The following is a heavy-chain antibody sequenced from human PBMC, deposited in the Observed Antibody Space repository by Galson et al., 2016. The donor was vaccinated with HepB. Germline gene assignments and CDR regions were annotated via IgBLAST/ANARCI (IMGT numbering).Heavy chain of an antibody. CDR3: ARQVGATHDH. CDR1: GYSFAKYW. CDR2: IYPGDSGT. D-gene: IGHD1-26*01. J-gene: IGHJ4*02. V-gene: IGHV5-51*01. Sequence: QSGAEVKKPGESLKISCQGSGYSFAKYWIVWVRQMPGKGLEWMGIIYPGDSGTTYSPSFQGQVTISADKSISTAYLQWSSLKASGTAMYYCARQVGATHDHWGQGTLVTGSS.